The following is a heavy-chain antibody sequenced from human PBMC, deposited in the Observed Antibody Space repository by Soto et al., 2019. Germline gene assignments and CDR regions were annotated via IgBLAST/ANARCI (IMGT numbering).Heavy chain of an antibody. CDR1: GDSISSGDYS. J-gene: IGHJ5*02. Sequence: SETLSLTCTVSGDSISSGDYSWSWIRQPPGKGLEWIGYIYYSGSTYYNPSLKSRVTISVDTSKNQFSLKLSSVTAADTAVYYCAREETFQGTANWFDHWGQGTLVTVSS. CDR3: AREETFQGTANWFDH. D-gene: IGHD1-7*01. V-gene: IGHV4-30-4*01. CDR2: IYYSGST.